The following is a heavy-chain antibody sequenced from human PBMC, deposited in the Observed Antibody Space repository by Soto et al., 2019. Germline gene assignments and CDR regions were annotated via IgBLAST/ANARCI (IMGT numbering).Heavy chain of an antibody. CDR2: IYYSGST. V-gene: IGHV4-39*01. J-gene: IGHJ4*02. CDR3: ARPLSGWYYFDY. Sequence: PSETLSLTCTVSGGSISSSSYYWGWIRQPPGKGLEWIGSIYYSGSTYYNPSLKSRVTISVDTSKNQFSLKLSSVTAADTAVYYCARPLSGWYYFDYWGQGTLVTVS. CDR1: GGSISSSSYY. D-gene: IGHD6-19*01.